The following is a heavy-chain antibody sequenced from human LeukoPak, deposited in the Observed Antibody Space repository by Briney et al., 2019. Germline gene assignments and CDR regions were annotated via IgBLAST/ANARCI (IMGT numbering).Heavy chain of an antibody. J-gene: IGHJ4*02. D-gene: IGHD3-22*01. CDR1: GFTVSSNY. Sequence: SPGGSLRLSCAASGFTVSSNYMSWIRQPPERGLEWIGSIFYSGSTYYNPSLKSRVTISVGTSKNQFSLKLSSVTAADTAVYYCARHTTEDRLLPDYWGQGTLVTVSS. CDR3: ARHTTEDRLLPDY. V-gene: IGHV4-39*01. CDR2: IFYSGST.